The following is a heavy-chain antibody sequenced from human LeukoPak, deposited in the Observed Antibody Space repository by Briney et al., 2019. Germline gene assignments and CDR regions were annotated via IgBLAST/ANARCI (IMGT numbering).Heavy chain of an antibody. J-gene: IGHJ6*03. D-gene: IGHD6-13*01. CDR3: ARAFAAAAYYYYYMDV. V-gene: IGHV3-21*04. CDR1: RFTFSSYS. Sequence: GGSLRLSCAASRFTFSSYSMNWVRQAPGKGLEWVSSISSSGSYIYYADSVKGRFTISRDNAKNSLYLQMNSLRAEDTALYYCARAFAAAAYYYYYMDVWGKGTTVTVSS. CDR2: ISSSGSYI.